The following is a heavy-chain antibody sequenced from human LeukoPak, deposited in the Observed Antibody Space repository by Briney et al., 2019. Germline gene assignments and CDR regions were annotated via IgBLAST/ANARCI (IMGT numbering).Heavy chain of an antibody. V-gene: IGHV4-59*01. CDR1: GGSTSGYY. CDR2: IYYSGST. D-gene: IGHD6-13*01. Sequence: SETLSLTCTASGGSTSGYYWSWIRQPPGKGLEWIGYIYYSGSTNYNPSLKSRVTISVDTSKNKFSLKLSSVTAADTAVYYCARVGYSSSWYVVGAFDYWGRGTLVTVSS. CDR3: ARVGYSSSWYVVGAFDY. J-gene: IGHJ4*02.